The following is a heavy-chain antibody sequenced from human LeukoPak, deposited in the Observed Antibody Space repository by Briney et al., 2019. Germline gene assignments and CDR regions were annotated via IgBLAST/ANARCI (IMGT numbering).Heavy chain of an antibody. Sequence: GGSLRLSCAASGFTFSSYGMHWVRQAPGKGLEWVAVISYDGSNKYYADSVKGRFTISRDNSKNTLYLQMNSLRDEDTAVYYCAKDVRYFDWLGIFDYWGQGTLVTVSS. CDR1: GFTFSSYG. CDR2: ISYDGSNK. V-gene: IGHV3-30*18. D-gene: IGHD3-9*01. J-gene: IGHJ4*02. CDR3: AKDVRYFDWLGIFDY.